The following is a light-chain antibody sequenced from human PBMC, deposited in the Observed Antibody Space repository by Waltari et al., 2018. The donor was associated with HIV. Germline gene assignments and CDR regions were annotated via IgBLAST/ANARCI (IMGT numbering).Light chain of an antibody. Sequence: EIVLTQSPATLSFAPGERDNLPCRASQSVSSYLAWYQQKPGQAPRLLIYDASNRATGIPARFSGSGSGTDFTLTISSLEPEDFAVYYCQQRSNWPPLYTFGQGTKLEIK. J-gene: IGKJ2*01. CDR2: DAS. V-gene: IGKV3-11*01. CDR3: QQRSNWPPLYT. CDR1: QSVSSY.